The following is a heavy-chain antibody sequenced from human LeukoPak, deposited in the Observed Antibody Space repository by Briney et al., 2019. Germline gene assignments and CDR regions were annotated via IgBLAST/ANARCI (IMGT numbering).Heavy chain of an antibody. D-gene: IGHD4-23*01. CDR3: ARVSTTVVTSLGKIGYYYYGMDV. CDR1: GGSFSGYY. Sequence: SETLSLTCAVYGGSFSGYYWSWIRQPPGKGLEWIGEINHSGSTNYNPSLKSRVTISVDTSKNQFSLQLNSVTPEDTAVYYCARVSTTVVTSLGKIGYYYYGMDVWGQGTTVTVSS. J-gene: IGHJ6*02. CDR2: INHSGST. V-gene: IGHV4-34*01.